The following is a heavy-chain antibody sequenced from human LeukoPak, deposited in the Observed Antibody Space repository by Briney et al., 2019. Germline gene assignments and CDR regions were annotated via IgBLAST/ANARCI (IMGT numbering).Heavy chain of an antibody. CDR2: INSDGSST. CDR1: GFTFSSYA. Sequence: PGGSLRLSCAASGFTFSSYAMHWVRQAPGKGLVWVSRINSDGSSTTYADSVKGRFTISRDNAKNTLYLQMNSLRAEDTAMYYCARAIGLDFDFWGQGTLVTVSS. J-gene: IGHJ4*02. V-gene: IGHV3-74*01. D-gene: IGHD2/OR15-2a*01. CDR3: ARAIGLDFDF.